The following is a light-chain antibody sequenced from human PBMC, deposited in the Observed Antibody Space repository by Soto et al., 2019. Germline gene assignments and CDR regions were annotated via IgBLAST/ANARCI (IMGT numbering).Light chain of an antibody. CDR2: DVS. V-gene: IGLV2-14*01. CDR1: GSDVGGYDY. CDR3: NSFTRSSTLV. Sequence: QSALTQPASVSASPGQSITISCTGTGSDVGGYDYVSWFQQHPGKAPRLLIFDVSNRPSGVSDRFSGSRSGNTASLTISGLQAEDEADYYCNSFTRSSTLVFGTGTKVTVL. J-gene: IGLJ1*01.